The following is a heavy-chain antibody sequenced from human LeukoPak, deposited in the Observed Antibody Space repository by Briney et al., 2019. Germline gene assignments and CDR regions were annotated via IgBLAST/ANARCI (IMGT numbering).Heavy chain of an antibody. CDR1: GYTFTAYY. Sequence: GASVKVSCKTSGYTFTAYYMHWVRQAPGQGLEWMGWINPNSGGTIYAQKFQGRVTMTRDTSTSTVYMELSSLRSEDTAVYYCARDAMTMVVTGVDYWGQGTLVTVSS. CDR3: ARDAMTMVVTGVDY. CDR2: INPNSGGT. D-gene: IGHD4-23*01. J-gene: IGHJ4*02. V-gene: IGHV1-2*02.